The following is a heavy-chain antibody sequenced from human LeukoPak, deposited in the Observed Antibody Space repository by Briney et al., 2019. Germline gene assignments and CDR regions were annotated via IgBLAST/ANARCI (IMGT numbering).Heavy chain of an antibody. CDR1: GGSISSGDYY. D-gene: IGHD2-2*01. CDR2: IYYSGST. CDR3: ARARDIVVVGYFDY. Sequence: SQTLSLTFTVSGGSISSGDYYWSWIRQPPGKGLEWIGYIYYSGSTYYNPSLKSRVTISVDTSKNQFSLKLSSVTAADTAVYYFARARDIVVVGYFDYWGQGTLVTVSS. J-gene: IGHJ4*02. V-gene: IGHV4-30-4*08.